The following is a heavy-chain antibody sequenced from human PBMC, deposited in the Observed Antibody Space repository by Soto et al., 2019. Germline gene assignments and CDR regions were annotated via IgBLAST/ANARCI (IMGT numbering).Heavy chain of an antibody. J-gene: IGHJ6*02. CDR2: IYPGDSDT. CDR3: ALDCGGDCPSGPYYYYGMDV. CDR1: GYSFTSYW. V-gene: IGHV5-51*01. D-gene: IGHD2-21*02. Sequence: GESLKISCKGSGYSFTSYWIGWVRQMPGKGLEWMGIIYPGDSDTRYSPSFQGQVTISADKSISTAYLQWSSLKASDTAMYYCALDCGGDCPSGPYYYYGMDVWGQGTTVTVSS.